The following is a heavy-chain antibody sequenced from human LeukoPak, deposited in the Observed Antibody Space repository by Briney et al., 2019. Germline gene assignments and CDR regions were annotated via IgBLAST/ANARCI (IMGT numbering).Heavy chain of an antibody. D-gene: IGHD4-17*01. CDR1: GFIFSSHA. J-gene: IGHJ6*03. CDR2: VWFDGSKK. V-gene: IGHV3-33*06. Sequence: PGRSLRLSCAASGFIFSSHAMHWVRQAPGKGLEWVAVVWFDGSKKYYADSVKGRFTISRDNSKNTLYLQMNSLRAEDTAVYYCAKWGDDYGDNYYYYYMDVWGKGTTVTVSS. CDR3: AKWGDDYGDNYYYYYMDV.